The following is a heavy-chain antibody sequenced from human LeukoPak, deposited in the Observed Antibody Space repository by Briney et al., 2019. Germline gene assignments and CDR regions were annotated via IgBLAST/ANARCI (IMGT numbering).Heavy chain of an antibody. CDR2: INPSGGST. Sequence: GASVKVSCKASGYTFTSYYTHWVRQAPGQGLEWMGIINPSGGSTSYAQKFQGRVTMTRDMSTSTVYMELSSLRSEDTAVYYCATNYYDSSGYSGGLDYWGQGTLVAVSS. CDR3: ATNYYDSSGYSGGLDY. CDR1: GYTFTSYY. D-gene: IGHD3-22*01. V-gene: IGHV1-46*01. J-gene: IGHJ4*02.